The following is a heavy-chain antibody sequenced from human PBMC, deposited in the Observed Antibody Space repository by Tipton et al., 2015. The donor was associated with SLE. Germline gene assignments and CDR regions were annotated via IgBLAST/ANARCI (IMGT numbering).Heavy chain of an antibody. CDR1: GGSISSSSYY. J-gene: IGHJ4*02. CDR2: IYYSGCT. Sequence: TLSLTCTVSGGSISSSSYYWGWIRQPPGKGLEWIGGIYYSGCTYFNPSLKNRFTISVDTSKSQFSLNLSSVTAADTAVYYCARIGLYYYDNSGLIDYWGQGILVTFSS. D-gene: IGHD3-22*01. V-gene: IGHV4-39*07. CDR3: ARIGLYYYDNSGLIDY.